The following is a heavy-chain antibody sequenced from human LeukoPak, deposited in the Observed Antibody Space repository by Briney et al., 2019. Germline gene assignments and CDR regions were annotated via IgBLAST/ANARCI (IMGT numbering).Heavy chain of an antibody. Sequence: GGSLRLSCAASEVTYGSMHWVRQPPGKGLEWVAVNSNDGSIQYYGDAVKGRFTISRDNSMNTVFLQMSSLRPEDAALYYCANSIPNSYGFDYWGQGTLVTVSS. CDR2: NSNDGSIQ. CDR1: EVTYGS. D-gene: IGHD2-21*01. J-gene: IGHJ4*02. V-gene: IGHV3-30*18. CDR3: ANSIPNSYGFDY.